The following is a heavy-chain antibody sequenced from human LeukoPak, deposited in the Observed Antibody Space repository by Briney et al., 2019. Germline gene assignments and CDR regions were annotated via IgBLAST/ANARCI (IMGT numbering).Heavy chain of an antibody. Sequence: GGSLRLSCAASGFSLSGYWMHWVRQAPGKGLVWVSRSKYDGTSATYADSVKGRFTVSRDNAKNMLYLQMNSLRVEDTAVYYCAKSDYFDHWGQGTLVTVSS. J-gene: IGHJ4*02. CDR3: AKSDYFDH. CDR2: SKYDGTSA. V-gene: IGHV3-74*03. CDR1: GFSLSGYW.